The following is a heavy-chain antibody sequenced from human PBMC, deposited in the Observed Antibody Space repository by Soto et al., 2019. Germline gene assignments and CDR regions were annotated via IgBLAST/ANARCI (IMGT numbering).Heavy chain of an antibody. CDR3: ARVGGTPYYYYYYMDV. CDR1: GGPFSGYY. J-gene: IGHJ6*03. D-gene: IGHD1-1*01. Sequence: SETLSLTCAVYGGPFSGYYWSWIRQPPGKGLEWIGEINHSGSTNYNPSLKSRVTISVDTSKNQFSLKLSSVTAADTAVYYCARVGGTPYYYYYYMDVWGKGTTVTVSS. V-gene: IGHV4-34*01. CDR2: INHSGST.